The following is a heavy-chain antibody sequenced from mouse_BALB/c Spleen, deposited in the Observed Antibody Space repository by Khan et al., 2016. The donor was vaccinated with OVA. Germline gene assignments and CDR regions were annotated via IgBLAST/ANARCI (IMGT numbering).Heavy chain of an antibody. CDR3: ARWATWYFDV. CDR2: IYPGGYFT. CDR1: GYTFTNYW. V-gene: IGHV1-63*01. Sequence: VQLQQSGGEVVRPGTSVKISCKASGYTFTNYWLGWVRQRPGHGLEWIGDIYPGGYFTNYNEQFKDKATLTVATSSTTANMQFSSLTSEDSAVYVCARWATWYFDVWGTGTTVTVSS. J-gene: IGHJ1*03. D-gene: IGHD3-1*01.